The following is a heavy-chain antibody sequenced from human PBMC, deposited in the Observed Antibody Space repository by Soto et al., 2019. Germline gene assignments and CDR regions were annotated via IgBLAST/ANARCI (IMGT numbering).Heavy chain of an antibody. CDR3: ARGLRIAVADPYDY. Sequence: ASVKVSCKASGYTFTSCDINWVRQATGQGLEWMGWMNPNSGNTGYAQKFQGRVTMTRNTSISTAYMELSSLRSEDTAVYYCARGLRIAVADPYDYWGQGTLVTVS. CDR2: MNPNSGNT. J-gene: IGHJ4*02. V-gene: IGHV1-8*01. CDR1: GYTFTSCD. D-gene: IGHD6-19*01.